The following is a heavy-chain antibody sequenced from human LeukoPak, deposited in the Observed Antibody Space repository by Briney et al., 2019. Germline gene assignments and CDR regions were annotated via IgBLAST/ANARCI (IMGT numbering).Heavy chain of an antibody. Sequence: GGSLRLSCAGSGFTFSDHYMDWVRQAPGKGLEWVGRTRNKANSYTTEYAASVKGRFTISRDDSKNSLYLQMNSLKTEDTAVYYCVRDFDYWGQGTLVTVSS. J-gene: IGHJ4*02. CDR3: VRDFDY. CDR1: GFTFSDHY. V-gene: IGHV3-72*01. CDR2: TRNKANSYTT.